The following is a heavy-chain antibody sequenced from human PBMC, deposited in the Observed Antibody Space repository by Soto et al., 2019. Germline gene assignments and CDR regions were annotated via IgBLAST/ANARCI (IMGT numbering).Heavy chain of an antibody. Sequence: QVQLVQSGAEVKKPGSSVKVSCKASGGTFSSYAISWVRQAPGQGLEWMGGIIPIFGTANYAQKFQGRVTITAHESPSAAYMELSRRGSEGTAVYYCARDIPPVDYGDYHRDYWGQGTLVTVSS. D-gene: IGHD4-17*01. CDR1: GGTFSSYA. CDR3: ARDIPPVDYGDYHRDY. CDR2: IIPIFGTA. J-gene: IGHJ4*02. V-gene: IGHV1-69*12.